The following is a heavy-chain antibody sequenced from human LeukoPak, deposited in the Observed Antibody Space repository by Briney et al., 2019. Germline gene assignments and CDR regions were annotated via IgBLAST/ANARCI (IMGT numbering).Heavy chain of an antibody. J-gene: IGHJ4*02. CDR1: GSSIRSYY. CDR3: ARSYGSGNYFDY. Sequence: SETLSLTCTVSGSSIRSYYWSWIRQPPGKGLEWIGYIYYSGSAKYNPSLKSRVTISVDTPKNQFSLKLSSVTAADTAVYYCARSYGSGNYFDYWGQGTLVTVSS. D-gene: IGHD3-10*01. V-gene: IGHV4-59*01. CDR2: IYYSGSA.